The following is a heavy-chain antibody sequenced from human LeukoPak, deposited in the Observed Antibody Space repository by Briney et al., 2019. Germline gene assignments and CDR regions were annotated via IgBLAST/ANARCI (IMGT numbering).Heavy chain of an antibody. V-gene: IGHV5-51*01. CDR3: ARSSIGYYYYYYMDV. Sequence: GESLKISCKGSGYSFTSYWIGWVRQMPGKGLEWMGIIYPGDSDTRYSPSFQGQVTISADKSISTYYLQWSSLTASDTAMYYCARSSIGYYYYYYMDVWGKGTTVTVSS. D-gene: IGHD6-6*01. CDR2: IYPGDSDT. CDR1: GYSFTSYW. J-gene: IGHJ6*03.